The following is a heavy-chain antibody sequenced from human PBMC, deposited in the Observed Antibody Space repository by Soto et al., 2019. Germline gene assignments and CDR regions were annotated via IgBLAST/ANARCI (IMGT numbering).Heavy chain of an antibody. J-gene: IGHJ6*02. D-gene: IGHD1-26*01. Sequence: GASVKVSCKASGYTFTSYYMHWVRQAPGQGLEWMGIINPSGGSTSYAQKFQGRVTMTRDTSTSTVYMELSSLRSEDTAVYYCARGRGQWELFDYYYGMDVWGQGTTVTVSS. CDR2: INPSGGST. V-gene: IGHV1-46*03. CDR3: ARGRGQWELFDYYYGMDV. CDR1: GYTFTSYY.